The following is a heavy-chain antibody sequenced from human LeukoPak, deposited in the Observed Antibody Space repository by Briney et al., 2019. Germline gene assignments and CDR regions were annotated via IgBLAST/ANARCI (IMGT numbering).Heavy chain of an antibody. Sequence: PGGSLRLSCAASGFTFSSYGMHWVRQAPGEGLEWVAFIRYDGSNKYYADSVKGRFTISRDNSKNTLYLQMNSLRAEDTAVYYCARDQETFKNYYGSGSSYDYWGQGTLVTVSS. J-gene: IGHJ4*02. V-gene: IGHV3-30*02. CDR2: IRYDGSNK. CDR1: GFTFSSYG. D-gene: IGHD3-10*01. CDR3: ARDQETFKNYYGSGSSYDY.